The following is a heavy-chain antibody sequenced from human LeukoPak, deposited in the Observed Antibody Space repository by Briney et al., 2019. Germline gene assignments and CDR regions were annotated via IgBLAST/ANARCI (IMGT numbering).Heavy chain of an antibody. CDR1: GFTFNNAR. CDR2: IKRKTDGWTT. J-gene: IGHJ4*02. Sequence: GGSLRLSCAASGFTFNNARMSWVRQAPGKGLEGVGRIKRKTDGWTTDYAEPVKVRFTISRDDSKNPLYLQMNSLKPEDTAVYYCGDSTGYTKGYWGQGTLVTVSS. D-gene: IGHD3-22*01. V-gene: IGHV3-15*01. CDR3: GDSTGYTKGY.